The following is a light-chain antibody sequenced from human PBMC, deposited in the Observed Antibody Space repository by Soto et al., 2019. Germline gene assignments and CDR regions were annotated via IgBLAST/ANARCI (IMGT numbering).Light chain of an antibody. J-gene: IGKJ5*01. V-gene: IGKV3-20*01. CDR1: QSVTTN. Sequence: EVVMTQSPATLSVSPGERATLSCRASQSVTTNMAWYQHKPGQAPRLLILGASTRATGIPDRFSGSGSGADFTLTIGRLEPEDFAIYYCQQYGSSPQTFGQGTRLEIK. CDR3: QQYGSSPQT. CDR2: GAS.